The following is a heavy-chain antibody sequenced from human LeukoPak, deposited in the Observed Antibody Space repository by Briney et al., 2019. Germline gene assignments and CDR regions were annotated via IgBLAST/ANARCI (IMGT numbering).Heavy chain of an antibody. CDR2: ISNSSTYI. D-gene: IGHD2-2*01. J-gene: IGHJ4*02. V-gene: IGHV3-21*01. Sequence: GGSLRLSCAASGFTFSGYTMTWVRQAPGKGLEWVSSISNSSTYIYYADSVKSRFTISRDNVQNSLSLQMNSLRAEDTAVYYCARWVCSSTSCFYFDYWGQGSLVVVSS. CDR3: ARWVCSSTSCFYFDY. CDR1: GFTFSGYT.